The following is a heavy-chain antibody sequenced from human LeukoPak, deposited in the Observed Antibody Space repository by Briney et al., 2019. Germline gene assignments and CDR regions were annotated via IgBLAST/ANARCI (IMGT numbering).Heavy chain of an antibody. D-gene: IGHD1-26*01. J-gene: IGHJ4*02. CDR2: ITGSTGST. Sequence: GGSLRLSCAASGFTFSSYAMAWVRQPPGKGLEGVSSITGSTGSTYYADSVKGRFTISRDNSKDTLYLQMNSLRAEDTAVYYCAKRYSGSSGLYNFDYWGQGTLVTVSS. V-gene: IGHV3-23*01. CDR3: AKRYSGSSGLYNFDY. CDR1: GFTFSSYA.